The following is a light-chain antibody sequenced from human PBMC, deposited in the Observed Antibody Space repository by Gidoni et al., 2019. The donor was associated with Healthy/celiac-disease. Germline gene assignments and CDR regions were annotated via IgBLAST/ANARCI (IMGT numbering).Light chain of an antibody. V-gene: IGKV1-5*01. Sequence: DIQMTQSPSTLSASVGDRVTITCRDSQSISSWLAWYQQKPGKAPKLLIYDASSLESGVPSRFSGSGSGTEFTLTISSLQPDDFATYYCQQYNSYSSLTFGGGTKVEIK. J-gene: IGKJ4*01. CDR2: DAS. CDR1: QSISSW. CDR3: QQYNSYSSLT.